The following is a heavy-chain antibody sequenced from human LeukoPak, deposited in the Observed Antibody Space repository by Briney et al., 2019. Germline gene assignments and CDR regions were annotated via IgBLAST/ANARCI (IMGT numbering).Heavy chain of an antibody. CDR1: GFTFSSYW. Sequence: GGSLRLSCTASGFTFSSYWISWVRQAPGKGLEWVANIKQDGREKYYVDSVKGRFTISRDNAKNSLYLQMNSLRAEDTAVYYCAREFYDILTGYYSPPIFRGRGTLVTVSS. D-gene: IGHD3-9*01. V-gene: IGHV3-7*01. CDR3: AREFYDILTGYYSPPIF. CDR2: IKQDGREK. J-gene: IGHJ4*02.